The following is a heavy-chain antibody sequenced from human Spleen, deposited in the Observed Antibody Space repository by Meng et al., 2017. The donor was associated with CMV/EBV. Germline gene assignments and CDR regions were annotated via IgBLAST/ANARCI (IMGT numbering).Heavy chain of an antibody. CDR2: ISSSGSTK. CDR1: GFTFSSYE. D-gene: IGHD2-2*01. Sequence: GESLKISCAASGFTFSSYEMNWVRQAPGKGLEWVSHISSSGSTKYYADSVKGRFTISRDNSKNTLYLQMNSLRAEDTAVYYCARGMPGFDYWGQGTLVTVSS. J-gene: IGHJ4*02. CDR3: ARGMPGFDY. V-gene: IGHV3-48*03.